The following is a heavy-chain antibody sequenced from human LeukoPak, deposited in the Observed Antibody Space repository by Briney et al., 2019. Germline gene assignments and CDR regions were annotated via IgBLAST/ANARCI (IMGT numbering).Heavy chain of an antibody. V-gene: IGHV4-34*01. D-gene: IGHD5-12*01. J-gene: IGHJ4*02. Sequence: PETLALTCAVYGGSFSGYYWSWIGQPPGKGLEWIGEISHSGSTNYNPSLKSRVTISVDTSKNQFSLKLSSVTAADTAVYYCAAQYSGYVRLDYWGQRTLVSVSS. CDR3: AAQYSGYVRLDY. CDR1: GGSFSGYY. CDR2: ISHSGST.